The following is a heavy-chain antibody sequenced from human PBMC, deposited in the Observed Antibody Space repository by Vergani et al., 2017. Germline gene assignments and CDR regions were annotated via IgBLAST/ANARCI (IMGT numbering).Heavy chain of an antibody. V-gene: IGHV4-59*01. D-gene: IGHD5-24*01. CDR1: GGSISSYY. J-gene: IGHJ4*02. CDR2: IYYSGSI. Sequence: QVQLQESGPGLVKPSQTLSLTCTVSGGSISSYYWSWIRQPPGKGLEWIGYIYYSGSINYNPSLKSRVTISVDTSKNHFPLKLSSVTAADTAVYYCARAVEMATVFEYWGQGTLVTVSS. CDR3: ARAVEMATVFEY.